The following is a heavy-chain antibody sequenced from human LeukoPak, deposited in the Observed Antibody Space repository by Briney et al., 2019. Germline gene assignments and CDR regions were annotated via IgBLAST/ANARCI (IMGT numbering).Heavy chain of an antibody. V-gene: IGHV4-34*01. D-gene: IGHD4-17*01. CDR1: GGSLSGYY. Sequence: SETLSLTCAVYGGSLSGYYWSWIRQPPGKGLEWIGEINHSGSTNYNPSLKSRVTISVDTSKNQFSLKLSSVTAADTAVYYCARGLADYGDYADWFDPWGQGTLVTVSS. CDR2: INHSGST. CDR3: ARGLADYGDYADWFDP. J-gene: IGHJ5*02.